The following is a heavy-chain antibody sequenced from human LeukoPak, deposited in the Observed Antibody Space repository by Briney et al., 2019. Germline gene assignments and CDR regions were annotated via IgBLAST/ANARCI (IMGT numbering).Heavy chain of an antibody. CDR1: GFTFSSYG. D-gene: IGHD3-10*01. Sequence: GGSLRLSCAASGFTFSSYGMSWVRQAPGKGLEWVSAISGSGGSAYYADSVKGRFTISRDNSKNTLYLQMNSLRAEDTAVYYCARGGHRRYYYTSGSAFDPWGRGTLVTVSS. V-gene: IGHV3-23*01. J-gene: IGHJ2*01. CDR2: ISGSGGSA. CDR3: ARGGHRRYYYTSGSAFDP.